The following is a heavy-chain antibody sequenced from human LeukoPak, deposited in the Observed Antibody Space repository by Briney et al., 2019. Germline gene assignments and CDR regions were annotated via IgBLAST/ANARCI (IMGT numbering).Heavy chain of an antibody. J-gene: IGHJ3*02. CDR1: GGSISSSSYY. CDR3: ARGKTKGMVIPHAFDI. Sequence: PSETLSLTCTVSGGSISSSSYYWGWIRQPPGKGLEWIGSIYYSGSTYYNPSLKSRVTISVDTSKNQFSLKLSSVTAADTAVYYCARGKTKGMVIPHAFDIWGQGTMVTVSS. CDR2: IYYSGST. V-gene: IGHV4-39*07. D-gene: IGHD3-3*01.